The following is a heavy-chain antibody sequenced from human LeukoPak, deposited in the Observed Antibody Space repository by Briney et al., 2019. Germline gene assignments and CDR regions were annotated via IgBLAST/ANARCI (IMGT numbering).Heavy chain of an antibody. D-gene: IGHD3-22*01. CDR1: GYSFTSYW. V-gene: IGHV5-10-1*01. J-gene: IGHJ4*02. CDR2: IDPSDSNT. Sequence: GESLKLSCKVSGYSFTSYWIGWVRQLPGKGLEWMGMIDPSDSNTNYSPSFQGHVTISADRSISTAFLQWSSLKASDSAMYYCARHFYDTNPSDYWGQGTLVTVAS. CDR3: ARHFYDTNPSDY.